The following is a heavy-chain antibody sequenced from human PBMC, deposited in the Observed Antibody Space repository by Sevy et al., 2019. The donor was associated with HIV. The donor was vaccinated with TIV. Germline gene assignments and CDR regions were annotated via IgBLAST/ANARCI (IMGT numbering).Heavy chain of an antibody. J-gene: IGHJ6*02. CDR1: GFTVSSNH. D-gene: IGHD3-22*01. V-gene: IGHV3-53*01. CDR3: ARNIFTYYYDGDYYTSGNGMDV. Sequence: GGSLRLSCVASGFTVSSNHMNWVRQAPGKGLEWVSVIYTGDTTDYIDSVKGRFTISRDNSKNTVYLQMNNLRAEDTAVLYGARNIFTYYYDGDYYTSGNGMDVWAKGPRSPSP. CDR2: IYTGDTT.